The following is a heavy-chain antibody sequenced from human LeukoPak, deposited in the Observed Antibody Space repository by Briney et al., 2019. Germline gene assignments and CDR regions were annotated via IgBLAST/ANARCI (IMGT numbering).Heavy chain of an antibody. V-gene: IGHV3-74*01. J-gene: IGHJ4*02. Sequence: GGSLRLSCAASGFTFSSYWMHWVRQAPGKGLVWVSRIKSDGSSTSYADSVKGRFTISRDNAKNTLYLQMNSLRAEDTAVYYCARGTLNIPGEQGAFDYWGQGTLVTVSS. CDR2: IKSDGSST. CDR1: GFTFSSYW. D-gene: IGHD1-14*01. CDR3: ARGTLNIPGEQGAFDY.